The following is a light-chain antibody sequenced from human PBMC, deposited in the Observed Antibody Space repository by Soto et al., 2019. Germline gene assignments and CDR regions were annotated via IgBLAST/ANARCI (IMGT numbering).Light chain of an antibody. CDR1: SSDVGANNDY. CDR3: SSYAGSDNFV. CDR2: EVS. J-gene: IGLJ1*01. V-gene: IGLV2-8*01. Sequence: ALTQPPSASGSPGHSVTISCTGTSSDVGANNDYVSWYQQHPGKVPKLMIYEVSKRPPGVPDRFSGSKSGNTASLTVSGLQADDEADYYCSSYAGSDNFVFGTGTKVTVL.